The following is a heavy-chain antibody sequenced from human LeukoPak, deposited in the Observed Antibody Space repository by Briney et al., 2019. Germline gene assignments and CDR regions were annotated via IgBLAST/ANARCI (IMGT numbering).Heavy chain of an antibody. CDR3: ARGYYDFWSGYPSFDY. CDR1: GGSISSGSYY. V-gene: IGHV4-61*02. J-gene: IGHJ4*02. CDR2: IYTSGST. Sequence: SQTLSLTCTVSGGSISSGSYYCSSIRQPAGKGLEWIGRIYTSGSTNYNPSLKSRVTRSVDTSKNQFSLKLSSVTAADTAVYYCARGYYDFWSGYPSFDYWGQGTLVTVSS. D-gene: IGHD3-3*01.